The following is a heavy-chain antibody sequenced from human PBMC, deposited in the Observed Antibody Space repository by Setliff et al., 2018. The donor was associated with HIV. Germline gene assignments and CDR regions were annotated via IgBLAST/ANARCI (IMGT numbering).Heavy chain of an antibody. CDR1: GYSFTFYG. CDR2: VSVYNGNT. D-gene: IGHD3-10*01. J-gene: IGHJ3*02. Sequence: ASVKVSCKASGYSFTFYGLHWVRQAPGQGLEWMGWVSVYNGNTKYAENFQDRLTLTTDASMGTGFMELRGLRSDDTAVYYCATPGVGAGAFDIWGRGTMVTVSS. V-gene: IGHV1-18*04. CDR3: ATPGVGAGAFDI.